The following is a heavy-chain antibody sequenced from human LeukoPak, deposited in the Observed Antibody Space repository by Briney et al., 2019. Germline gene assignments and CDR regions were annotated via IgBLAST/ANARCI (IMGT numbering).Heavy chain of an antibody. CDR1: GGSISSYY. CDR2: IYYSGST. J-gene: IGHJ4*02. Sequence: SETLSLTCTVSGGSISSYYWSWIRQPPGKGLEWIGYIYYSGSTNYNPSLKSRVTISVDTSKNQFSLKLSSVTAADTAVYYCARQGVTYPDGYYFDYWGQGTLVTVSS. D-gene: IGHD2-21*02. CDR3: ARQGVTYPDGYYFDY. V-gene: IGHV4-59*08.